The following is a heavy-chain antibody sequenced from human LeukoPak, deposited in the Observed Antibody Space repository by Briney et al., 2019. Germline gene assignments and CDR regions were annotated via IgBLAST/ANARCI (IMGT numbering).Heavy chain of an antibody. D-gene: IGHD3-10*01. J-gene: IGHJ4*02. V-gene: IGHV3-74*01. CDR1: GFTFSSHW. CDR3: ARDIVIGSGSCLD. CDR2: ISENRYTT. Sequence: PGRSLRLSCAASGFTFSSHWMHWVRQAPGKGLVWVSRISENRYTTNYADSVKGRFTISRDNAKNTVYLQMDSLRVEDTAVYYCARDIVIGSGSCLDWSQGTLVTVSS.